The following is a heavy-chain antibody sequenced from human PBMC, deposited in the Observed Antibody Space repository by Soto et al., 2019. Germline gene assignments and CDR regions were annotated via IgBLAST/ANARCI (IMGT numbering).Heavy chain of an antibody. CDR3: TTIYDFWSGYYTGWFDP. CDR2: IRSKAYGGTT. J-gene: IGHJ5*02. V-gene: IGHV3-49*05. CDR1: GFTFGDYA. D-gene: IGHD3-3*01. Sequence: EVQLVESGGGLVKPGRSLRLSCTASGFTFGDYAMSWFRQAPGKGLEWVCFIRSKAYGGTTEYAASVKGRFTISRDDSKSIDYLQMNSLKTEDTAVYYCTTIYDFWSGYYTGWFDPWGQGTLVTVSS.